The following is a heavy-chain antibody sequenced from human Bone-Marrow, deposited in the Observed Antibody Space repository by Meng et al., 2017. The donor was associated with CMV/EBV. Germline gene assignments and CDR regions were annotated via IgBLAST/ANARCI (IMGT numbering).Heavy chain of an antibody. D-gene: IGHD2-2*01. CDR2: IYSGGST. Sequence: GGPLRLSCTASGFTVSSHYMTWVRQAPGRGLEWVSVIYSGGSTFYADSVKGRFTISRDNSRNTLYLQMNSLRAEDTAIYYCARGSAANSSWYAYPLDYWGQGTLVTVSS. J-gene: IGHJ4*02. CDR1: GFTVSSHY. CDR3: ARGSAANSSWYAYPLDY. V-gene: IGHV3-53*01.